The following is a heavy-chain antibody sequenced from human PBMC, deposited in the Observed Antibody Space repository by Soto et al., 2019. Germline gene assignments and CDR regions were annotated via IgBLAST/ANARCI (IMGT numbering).Heavy chain of an antibody. CDR1: VGSISSVYSY. D-gene: IGHD6-13*01. CDR2: IYYSGST. J-gene: IGHJ6*02. CDR3: ARDLGIAAWDYYYYGMDV. Sequence: SEPLYLRRTVTVGSISSVYSYLSWIRHPPGKGLEWIGYIYYSGSTYYNPSLKSRVTISVDTSKNQFSLKLSSVTAADTAVYYCARDLGIAAWDYYYYGMDVWGQGTTVS. V-gene: IGHV4-30-4*02.